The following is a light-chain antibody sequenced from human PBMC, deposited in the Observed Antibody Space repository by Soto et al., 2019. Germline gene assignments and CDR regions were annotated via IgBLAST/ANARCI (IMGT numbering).Light chain of an antibody. CDR2: EVT. J-gene: IGLJ2*01. V-gene: IGLV2-8*01. CDR3: CSYAGTDNLGV. CDR1: SSDVGGYNY. Sequence: QSALTQPPSASGSPGQSVTISCTGTSSDVGGYNYVSWYQQHPGKAPKLIIYEVTQRPSGVPDRFSGSKSGNTASLTVSGLQAEDEADYYCCSYAGTDNLGVFGGGTKVTVL.